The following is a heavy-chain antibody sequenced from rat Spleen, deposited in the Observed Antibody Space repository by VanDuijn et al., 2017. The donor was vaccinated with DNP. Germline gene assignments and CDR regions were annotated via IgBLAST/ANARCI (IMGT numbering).Heavy chain of an antibody. D-gene: IGHD4-3*01. CDR2: IWTGGTT. Sequence: QVQLKESGPGLVQPSQTLSLTCTVSGLSLTSYNVHWVRQPTGKGLEWLGIIWTGGTTEYNSALKSRLSISRDTSKSQFFLKMTSLQTEDIATYYCARAGGTTSAMDVWGQGTSVTVSS. V-gene: IGHV2-30*01. CDR3: ARAGGTTSAMDV. CDR1: GLSLTSYN. J-gene: IGHJ4*01.